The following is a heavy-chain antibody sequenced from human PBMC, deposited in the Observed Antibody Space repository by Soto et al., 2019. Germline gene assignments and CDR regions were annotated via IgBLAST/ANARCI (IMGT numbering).Heavy chain of an antibody. Sequence: PSETLSLTCSFSGDSVTSHYLTWIRQSPEKGLEWIGYMHYTGLSHYNPSLKSRLTISVDKSKNQFTLQLTSVTVADTAVYYCAKSLSYDILTGYTPGYWGQGTLVTVSS. CDR2: MHYTGLS. V-gene: IGHV4-59*02. J-gene: IGHJ4*02. CDR3: AKSLSYDILTGYTPGY. CDR1: GDSVTSHY. D-gene: IGHD3-9*01.